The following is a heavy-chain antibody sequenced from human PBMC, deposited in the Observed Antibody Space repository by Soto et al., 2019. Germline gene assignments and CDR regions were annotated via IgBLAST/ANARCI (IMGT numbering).Heavy chain of an antibody. J-gene: IGHJ4*02. CDR2: IKSISDGETT. D-gene: IGHD6-19*01. Sequence: LLVESGGGFVQPRGSLRLSYVASDFTFSHAWMDWVRQAPGKGLEWVGRIKSISDGETTNYAASVAGRFTISKDDSKNTLFLHVNSLKTEDTGVYYCTRRIAVAGTYYFDYWGQGTLVTVSS. CDR3: TRRIAVAGTYYFDY. V-gene: IGHV3-15*07. CDR1: DFTFSHAW.